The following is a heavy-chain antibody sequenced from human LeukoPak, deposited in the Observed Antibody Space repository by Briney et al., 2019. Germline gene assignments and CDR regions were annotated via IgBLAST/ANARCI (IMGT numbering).Heavy chain of an antibody. V-gene: IGHV4-34*01. CDR2: INHSGST. J-gene: IGHJ4*02. Sequence: SETLSLTCAVYGGSFSGYYWSWIRQPPGKGLEWIGEINHSGSTNYNPSLKSRVTISVDTSKNQFSLKLSSVTAADTAAYYCARVPWFGLTKKYYFDYWGQGTLVTVSS. CDR3: ARVPWFGLTKKYYFDY. D-gene: IGHD3-10*01. CDR1: GGSFSGYY.